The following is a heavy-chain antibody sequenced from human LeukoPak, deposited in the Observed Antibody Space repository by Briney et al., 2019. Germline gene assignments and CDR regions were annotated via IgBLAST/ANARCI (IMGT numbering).Heavy chain of an antibody. V-gene: IGHV3-23*01. CDR3: AKGYYGSGSYGWFDY. Sequence: GGSLRLSCAASGFTFSSYAMSWVRQAPGKGLEWVSAISGSGGSTYYADSVKGRFTISRDNSKNTLYLQMNSLRAEDTAVYSCAKGYYGSGSYGWFDYWGQGTLVTVS. CDR1: GFTFSSYA. D-gene: IGHD3-10*01. J-gene: IGHJ4*02. CDR2: ISGSGGST.